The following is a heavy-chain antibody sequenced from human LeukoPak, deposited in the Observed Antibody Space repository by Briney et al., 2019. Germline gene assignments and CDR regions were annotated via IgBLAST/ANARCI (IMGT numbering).Heavy chain of an antibody. D-gene: IGHD1-14*01. Sequence: PGGSLRLSCAASGFTFSIYWMNWVRQAPGKGLVWVSRINGDGSSINYADSVKGRFTISRDNAKNTLYLQMNTLRAEDTAVYYCARGTGYGVFDYWGQGTLVTVSS. V-gene: IGHV3-74*01. CDR2: INGDGSSI. CDR1: GFTFSIYW. J-gene: IGHJ4*02. CDR3: ARGTGYGVFDY.